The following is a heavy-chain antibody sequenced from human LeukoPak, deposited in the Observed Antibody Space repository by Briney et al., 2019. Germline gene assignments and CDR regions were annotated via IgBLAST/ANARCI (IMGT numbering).Heavy chain of an antibody. J-gene: IGHJ4*02. V-gene: IGHV4-39*07. CDR2: IYYSGST. Sequence: SETLSLTCTVSGGSISSSSYYWGWIRQPPGKGLEWIGSIYYSGSTYYNPSLRSRVTISVDTSKNQFSLKLSSVTAADTAVYYCARAAAGTGRVDYWGQGTLVTVSS. CDR3: ARAAAGTGRVDY. D-gene: IGHD6-13*01. CDR1: GGSISSSSYY.